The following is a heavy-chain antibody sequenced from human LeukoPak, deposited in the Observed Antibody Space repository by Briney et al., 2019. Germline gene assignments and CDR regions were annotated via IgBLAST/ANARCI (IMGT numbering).Heavy chain of an antibody. J-gene: IGHJ2*01. D-gene: IGHD2-2*01. CDR1: GGSISSYY. V-gene: IGHV4-4*07. Sequence: SETLSLTCTVSGGSISSYYWSWLRQPAGEGLEWLGRVYSSGTTNYNPSLQSRVTMSVDSSKNEFSLKLNSVTAADTAVYYCARGRYCTTTSCTYWYFDLWGRGTLVTVSS. CDR2: VYSSGTT. CDR3: ARGRYCTTTSCTYWYFDL.